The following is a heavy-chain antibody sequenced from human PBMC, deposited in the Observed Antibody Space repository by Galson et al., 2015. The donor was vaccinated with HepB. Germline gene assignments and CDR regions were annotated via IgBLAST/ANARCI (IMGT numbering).Heavy chain of an antibody. J-gene: IGHJ4*02. CDR1: GFTVSNYW. Sequence: SLRLSCAASGFTVSNYWMSWVRQAPGKGLERVANIKQAGSETYYADSVKGRFTISRDNANNSLYLQMNSLRAEDTAVYYCARARRYYGSGSSFDYWGQGTLVTVSS. CDR2: IKQAGSET. D-gene: IGHD3-10*01. V-gene: IGHV3-7*01. CDR3: ARARRYYGSGSSFDY.